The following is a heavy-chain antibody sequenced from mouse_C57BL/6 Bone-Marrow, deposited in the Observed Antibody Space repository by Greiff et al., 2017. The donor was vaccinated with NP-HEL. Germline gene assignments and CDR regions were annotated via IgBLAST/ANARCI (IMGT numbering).Heavy chain of an antibody. D-gene: IGHD4-1*01. CDR2: IRLKSDNYAT. V-gene: IGHV6-3*01. CDR3: TELTGTD. Sequence: EVQLQQSGGGLVQPGGSMKLSCVASGFTFSNYWMNWVRQSPGQGLEWVAQIRLKSDNYATHYAESVKGRFTISRDDSKSSVYLQMNNLRAEDTGIYYCTELTGTDWGQGTTLTVSA. J-gene: IGHJ2*01. CDR1: GFTFSNYW.